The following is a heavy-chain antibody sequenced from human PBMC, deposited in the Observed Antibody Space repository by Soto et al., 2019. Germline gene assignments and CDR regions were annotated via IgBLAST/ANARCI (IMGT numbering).Heavy chain of an antibody. D-gene: IGHD3-22*01. Sequence: SETLSLTCTVSGGSISSYYWSWIRQPPGKGLEWIGYIYYSGSTNYNPSLKGRFIISRDNSKNTLYLQVNSLRVEDTAVYHCAKDTYYHDSSGYYVFDYWGQGTLVTVSS. CDR3: AKDTYYHDSSGYYVFDY. J-gene: IGHJ4*02. CDR1: GGSISSYY. V-gene: IGHV4-59*01. CDR2: IYYSGST.